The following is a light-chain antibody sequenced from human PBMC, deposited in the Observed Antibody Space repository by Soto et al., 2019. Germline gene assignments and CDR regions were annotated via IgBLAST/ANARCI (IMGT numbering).Light chain of an antibody. Sequence: QSVLTQPPSVSACPGQKVRISWAGGTANVANNFVSWYQQFPGKAPKLLIYDDIRRPSGIPDRFSASKSGTSATLGITGLQTGDEADYYCGSWDSSLTANVFGTGTKVTVL. J-gene: IGLJ1*01. V-gene: IGLV1-51*01. CDR3: GSWDSSLTANV. CDR2: DDI. CDR1: TANVANNF.